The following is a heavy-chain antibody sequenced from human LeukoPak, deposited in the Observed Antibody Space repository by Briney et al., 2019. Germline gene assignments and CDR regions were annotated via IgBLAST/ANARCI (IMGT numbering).Heavy chain of an antibody. CDR2: ICGGGGT. CDR3: AKDQGYYYYYYMDV. V-gene: IGHV3-53*01. CDR1: GFPFTNAW. Sequence: GGSLRLSCEVSGFPFTNAWMSWVRQAPGKGLEWVSAICGGGGTYYADSVKGRFTISRDNSKNTVYLHMNSLRAGDTAVYYCAKDQGYYYYYYMDVWGKGTTVTVSS. J-gene: IGHJ6*03.